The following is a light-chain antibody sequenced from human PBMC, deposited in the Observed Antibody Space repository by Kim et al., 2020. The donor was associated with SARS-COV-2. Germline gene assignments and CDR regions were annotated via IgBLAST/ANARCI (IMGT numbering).Light chain of an antibody. CDR1: SLRNYF. J-gene: IGLJ2*01. Sequence: SSELTQDPAVSVALGQTVRITCQGDSLRNYFANWYQQKPGQAPVVVIYGKNHRPPGIPDRFSASNSGITASLTITGTQAEDEAEYYCNSRDTNDNRPIFGGGTKVTVL. V-gene: IGLV3-19*01. CDR2: GKN. CDR3: NSRDTNDNRPI.